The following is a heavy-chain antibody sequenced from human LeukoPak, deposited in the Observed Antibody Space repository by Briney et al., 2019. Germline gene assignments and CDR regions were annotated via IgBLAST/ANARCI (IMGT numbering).Heavy chain of an antibody. CDR3: ARSGYYTKRYFDY. V-gene: IGHV4-34*01. J-gene: IGHJ4*02. CDR1: GGSFSGYY. D-gene: IGHD3-22*01. CDR2: INHSGST. Sequence: ASETLSLTCAVYGGSFSGYYWSWIRQPPGKGLEWIGEINHSGSTNYNPSLKSRVTISVDTSKSQFSLKLSSVTAADTAVYYCARSGYYTKRYFDYWGQGTLVTVSS.